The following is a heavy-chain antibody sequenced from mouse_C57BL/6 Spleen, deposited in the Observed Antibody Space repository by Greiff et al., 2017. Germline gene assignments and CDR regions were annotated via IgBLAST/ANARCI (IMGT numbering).Heavy chain of an antibody. V-gene: IGHV5-17*01. CDR3: AAKYDGYYGGAY. J-gene: IGHJ3*01. CDR2: ISSGSSTI. CDR1: GFTFSDYG. Sequence: EVQGVESGGGLVKPGGSLKLSCAASGFTFSDYGMHWVRQAPEKGLEWVAYISSGSSTIYYADTVKGRFTISRDNAKKTLFLQMTSLRSEDTAMFYCAAKYDGYYGGAYWGQGTLGTVSA. D-gene: IGHD2-3*01.